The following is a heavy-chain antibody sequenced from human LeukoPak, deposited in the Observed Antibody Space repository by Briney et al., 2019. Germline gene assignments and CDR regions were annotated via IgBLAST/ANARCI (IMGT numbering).Heavy chain of an antibody. CDR2: IWYDGSNK. J-gene: IGHJ4*02. V-gene: IGHV3-33*01. Sequence: GGSLRLSCAASGFTFSSYGMHWVRQAPGKGLEWVAVIWYDGSNKYYADSVKGRFTISRDNSKNTLYLQMNSLRAEDTAVYHCARGLYDSSGYYYFPHYWGQGTLVTVSS. CDR3: ARGLYDSSGYYYFPHY. CDR1: GFTFSSYG. D-gene: IGHD3-22*01.